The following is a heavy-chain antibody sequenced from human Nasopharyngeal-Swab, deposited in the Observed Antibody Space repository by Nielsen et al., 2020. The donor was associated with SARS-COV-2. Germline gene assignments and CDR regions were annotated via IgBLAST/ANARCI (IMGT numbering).Heavy chain of an antibody. CDR2: INHSGST. D-gene: IGHD1-26*01. CDR3: AHYSSGSVSSPRGRGYFDY. V-gene: IGHV4-34*01. Sequence: GSLRLSCAVYGGSFSGYYWSWIRQPPGKGLEWIGEINHSGSTNYNPSLKSRVTISVDTSKNQFSLKLSSVTAADTAVYYCAHYSSGSVSSPRGRGYFDYWGQGTLVTVSS. CDR1: GGSFSGYY. J-gene: IGHJ4*02.